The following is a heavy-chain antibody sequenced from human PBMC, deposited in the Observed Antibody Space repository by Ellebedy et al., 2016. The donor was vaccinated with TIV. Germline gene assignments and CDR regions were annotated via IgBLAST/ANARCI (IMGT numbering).Heavy chain of an antibody. Sequence: GESLKISCAATGFIFHFYALTWVRQAPGKGLEWVSAISGSGDKTYYADSVKGRFTISRDNSNNILYLQMNNLRADDAAVYYCAKDLGPPDTDGYWNDDYYVAMDVWGQGTTVTVSS. V-gene: IGHV3-23*01. CDR1: GFIFHFYA. D-gene: IGHD1-1*01. CDR2: ISGSGDKT. J-gene: IGHJ6*02. CDR3: AKDLGPPDTDGYWNDDYYVAMDV.